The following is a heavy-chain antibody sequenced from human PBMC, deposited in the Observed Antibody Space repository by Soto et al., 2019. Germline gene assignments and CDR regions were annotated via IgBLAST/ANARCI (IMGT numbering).Heavy chain of an antibody. Sequence: PSETLSLTCTVSGGSISSSSYYWGWIRQPPGKGLEWIGSIYSSGSTYYNPSLKSRVTISVDTSKNQFSLKLSSVTAADTAVYYCARARATIAAAAIFDCWGQGTLVTVSS. V-gene: IGHV4-39*01. CDR3: ARARATIAAAAIFDC. CDR1: GGSISSSSYY. D-gene: IGHD6-13*01. J-gene: IGHJ4*02. CDR2: IYSSGST.